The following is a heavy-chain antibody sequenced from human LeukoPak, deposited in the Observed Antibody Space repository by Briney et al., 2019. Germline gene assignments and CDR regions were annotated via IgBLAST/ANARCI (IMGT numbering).Heavy chain of an antibody. CDR2: IYHSGST. CDR3: ARNTVTEGWFDP. V-gene: IGHV4-30-2*01. Sequence: SETLSLTCTVSGGSISSGGYYWSWIRQPPGKGLEWIGYIYHSGSTYYNPSLKSRVTISVDTSKNQFSLKLSSVTAADTAVYYCARNTVTEGWFDPWGQGTLVTVSS. CDR1: GGSISSGGYY. D-gene: IGHD4-17*01. J-gene: IGHJ5*02.